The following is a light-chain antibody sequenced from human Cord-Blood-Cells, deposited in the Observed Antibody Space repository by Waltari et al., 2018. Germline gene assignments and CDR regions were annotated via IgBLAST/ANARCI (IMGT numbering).Light chain of an antibody. J-gene: IGLJ3*02. CDR2: EDN. V-gene: IGLV6-57*01. Sequence: FLLTQPHSVSESPGKPVTISFTRRSCSISSTYVHASQQRPGSSPPTVIYEDNQRPSGVPDRFSGSIDSSSNSASLTISGLKTEDEADYYCQSYDSSNRVFGGGTKLTVL. CDR3: QSYDSSNRV. CDR1: SCSISSTY.